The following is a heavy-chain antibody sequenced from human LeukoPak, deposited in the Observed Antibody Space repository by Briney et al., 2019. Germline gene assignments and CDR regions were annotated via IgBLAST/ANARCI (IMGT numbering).Heavy chain of an antibody. CDR1: GFTFSSYE. CDR3: ARSGNYFDY. V-gene: IGHV3-48*03. Sequence: GGSLRLSCAASGFTFSSYEMNWVRQAPGKGLEWVSYITSSGTTLYYADSVKGRFTISRDNAKNSLYLQMSRLRAEDTAMYYCARSGNYFDYWGQGTLVTVSS. J-gene: IGHJ4*02. CDR2: ITSSGTTL.